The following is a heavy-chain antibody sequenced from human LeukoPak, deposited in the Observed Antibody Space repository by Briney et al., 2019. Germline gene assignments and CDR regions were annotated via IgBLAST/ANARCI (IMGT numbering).Heavy chain of an antibody. CDR1: GGSISDNY. J-gene: IGHJ4*02. D-gene: IGHD2-15*01. CDR3: ARHPFATPFDY. V-gene: IGHV4-59*08. Sequence: PSETLSLTCTVSGGSISDNYRSWIRQPPGKGLEWIGYAYYSGHTNYNSSLKSRVTMSLDTSKSQFSLRLSSVTAADTAVYFCARHPFATPFDYWGPGTLVTVSS. CDR2: AYYSGHT.